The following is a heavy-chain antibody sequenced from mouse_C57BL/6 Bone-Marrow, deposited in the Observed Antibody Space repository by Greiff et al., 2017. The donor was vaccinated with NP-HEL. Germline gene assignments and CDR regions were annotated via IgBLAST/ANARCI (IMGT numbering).Heavy chain of an antibody. CDR3: ASSVYCVSSYGYFDV. CDR2: IYPGSGST. V-gene: IGHV1-55*01. CDR1: GYTFTSYW. J-gene: IGHJ1*03. Sequence: VQLQQHGAELVKPGASVKMSCKASGYTFTSYWITWVKQRPGQGLEWIGDIYPGSGSTNYNEKFKSKATLTVDTSSSTAYMQLSSLTSEDSAVYYCASSVYCVSSYGYFDVWGTGTTVTVSS. D-gene: IGHD1-1*01.